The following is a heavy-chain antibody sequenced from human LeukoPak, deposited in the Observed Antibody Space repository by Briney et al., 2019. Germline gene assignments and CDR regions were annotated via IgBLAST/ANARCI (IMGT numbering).Heavy chain of an antibody. CDR2: IWYDGSNK. D-gene: IGHD6-13*01. J-gene: IGHJ4*02. V-gene: IGHV3-33*01. CDR1: GFTFNSYG. CDR3: ARVSGYSGTWYVDY. Sequence: GRSLRLSCVASGFTFNSYGMHWARQAPGEGPEWAAIIWYDGSNKYYADFVKGRCTTSRDNSKNTLYLQMNSLRADDTAVYYRARVSGYSGTWYVDYWGQGTLVTVSS.